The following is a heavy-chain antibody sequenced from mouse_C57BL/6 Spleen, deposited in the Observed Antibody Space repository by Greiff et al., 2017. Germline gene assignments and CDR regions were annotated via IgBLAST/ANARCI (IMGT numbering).Heavy chain of an antibody. V-gene: IGHV8-2*01. Sequence: QQSQILSLACTFSGISLSTSVMGLSWLRKSSGKALELLASIWNTDNYYNPSLKSRLTISKETSNYQVFLKLTSVDTADSATYYGAWGEEDYCSSPFACWGQGALVTVSA. CDR2: WNTDNY. D-gene: IGHD1-1*01. J-gene: IGHJ3*01. CDR1: ISLSTSVMGL. CDR3: WGEEDYCSSPFAC.